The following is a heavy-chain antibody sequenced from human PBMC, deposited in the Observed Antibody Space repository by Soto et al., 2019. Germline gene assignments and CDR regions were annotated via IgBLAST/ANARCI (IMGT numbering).Heavy chain of an antibody. J-gene: IGHJ4*02. V-gene: IGHV4-34*01. D-gene: IGHD3-10*01. CDR3: AKGPQGGYVDSGSLSSGGY. CDR2: VNHSGRT. Sequence: SETLSLTCAVYGGSFSGYYWSWIRQPPGKWLEWIGEVNHSGRTNYNPTLKSRVTISVDTSKNQLSLKLNSVTAADTAVYYCAKGPQGGYVDSGSLSSGGYWRQGXLVTVSS. CDR1: GGSFSGYY.